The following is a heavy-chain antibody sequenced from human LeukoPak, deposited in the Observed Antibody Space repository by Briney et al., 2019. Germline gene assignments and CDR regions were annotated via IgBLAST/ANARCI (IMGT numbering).Heavy chain of an antibody. Sequence: ASVKVSCKVSGHTLTELSMHWVRQAPGKGLEWMGGFDPEDGETIYAQKFQGRVTMTEDTSTDTAYMELSSLRSEDTAVYYCATGDTVTPDFDYWGQGTLVTVSS. CDR3: ATGDTVTPDFDY. J-gene: IGHJ4*02. D-gene: IGHD4-17*01. CDR1: GHTLTELS. CDR2: FDPEDGET. V-gene: IGHV1-24*01.